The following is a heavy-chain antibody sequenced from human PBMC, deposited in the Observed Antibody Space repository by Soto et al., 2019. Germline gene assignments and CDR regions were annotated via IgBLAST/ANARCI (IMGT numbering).Heavy chain of an antibody. CDR3: AKDMDTAMGYYFDY. V-gene: IGHV3-9*01. D-gene: IGHD5-18*01. Sequence: EVQLVESGGGLVQPGRSLRLSCAASGFTFDDYAMHWVRQAPGKGLEWVSGISWNSGSIGYADSVKGRFTISRDNAKNSLYLQMNSLRAEDTASYYCAKDMDTAMGYYFDYWGQGTLVTVSS. CDR2: ISWNSGSI. CDR1: GFTFDDYA. J-gene: IGHJ4*02.